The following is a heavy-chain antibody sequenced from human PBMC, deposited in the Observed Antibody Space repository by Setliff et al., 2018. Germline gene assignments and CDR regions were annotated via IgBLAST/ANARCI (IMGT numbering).Heavy chain of an antibody. V-gene: IGHV1-69*05. J-gene: IGHJ4*02. CDR2: TIPVFGTT. CDR1: GATFSSYG. Sequence: SVKVSCKASGATFSSYGISWVRQAPGQGLEWMGGTIPVFGTTDYAQKFQGRVTIMTDESTNTAYMDLSSLGSEDTAVYYCVRERRGGHFDYWGQGTLVTVSS. CDR3: VRERRGGHFDY.